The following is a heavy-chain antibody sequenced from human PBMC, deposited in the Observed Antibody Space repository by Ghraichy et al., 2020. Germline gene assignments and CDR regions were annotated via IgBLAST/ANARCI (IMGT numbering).Heavy chain of an antibody. CDR3: ARGRDCGGDCYSSYYYMDV. J-gene: IGHJ6*03. V-gene: IGHV4-39*07. Sequence: SETLSLTCTVSGGSISSSSYYWGWIRQPPGKGLEWIGSIYYSGSTYYNPSLKSRVNILVDTSKNQFSLKLSSVIAADTAVYYCARGRDCGGDCYSSYYYMDVWGKGTTVTVSS. D-gene: IGHD2-21*01. CDR2: IYYSGST. CDR1: GGSISSSSYY.